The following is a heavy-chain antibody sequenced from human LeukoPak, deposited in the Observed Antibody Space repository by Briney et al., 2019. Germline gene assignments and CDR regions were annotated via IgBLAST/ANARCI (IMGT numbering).Heavy chain of an antibody. CDR3: ARSYYGSGSRIPYYFDY. CDR2: ISYDGSNK. Sequence: GGSLRLSCAASGFTFSSYAMHWVRQAPGKGLEWVAVISYDGSNKYYADSVKGRFTISRDNSKNTLYLQMNSLRAEDTAVYYCARSYYGSGSRIPYYFDYWGQGTLVTVSS. D-gene: IGHD3-10*01. V-gene: IGHV3-30*04. CDR1: GFTFSSYA. J-gene: IGHJ4*02.